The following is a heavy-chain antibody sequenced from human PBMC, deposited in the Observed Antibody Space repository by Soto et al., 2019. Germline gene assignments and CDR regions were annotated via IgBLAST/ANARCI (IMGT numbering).Heavy chain of an antibody. D-gene: IGHD2-2*01. CDR2: INGDGSST. V-gene: IGHV3-74*01. CDR1: GFTFSNFW. CDR3: ARAQLLPDDAFDA. J-gene: IGHJ3*01. Sequence: QLVESGGGLVQPGGSRRLSCAASGFTFSNFWMHWVRQAPGKGPVWVSRINGDGSSTSHADSVKGRFTISRDNAENTLFLQMSGLRAEDTAVYYCARAQLLPDDAFDAWGRGTVVTVSS.